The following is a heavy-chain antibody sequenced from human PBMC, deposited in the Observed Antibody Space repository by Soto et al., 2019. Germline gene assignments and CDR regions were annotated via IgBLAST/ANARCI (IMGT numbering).Heavy chain of an antibody. CDR2: IYYSGST. CDR3: ARYSSGWYKYAFDI. V-gene: IGHV4-59*01. Sequence: SETLSLTCTVSGGSISSYYWSWIRQPPGKGLVWIGNIYYSGSTNYTPSLKSRDTISVDTTKNQCSLKLSSVTAADTAVYYCARYSSGWYKYAFDIWGQGTRVTVS. CDR1: GGSISSYY. J-gene: IGHJ3*02. D-gene: IGHD6-19*01.